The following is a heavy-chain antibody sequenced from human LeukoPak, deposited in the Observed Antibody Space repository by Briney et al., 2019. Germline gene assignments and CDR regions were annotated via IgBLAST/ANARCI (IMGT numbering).Heavy chain of an antibody. V-gene: IGHV3-53*01. CDR1: GLTVSSNY. CDR3: ARVGSGYSYGHPGY. J-gene: IGHJ4*02. CDR2: IYSGGST. D-gene: IGHD5-18*01. Sequence: GGSLRLSCAASGLTVSSNYMSWVRQAPGKGLEWVSVIYSGGSTYYADSVKGRFTISRDNSKNTLYLQMNSLRAEDTAVYYCARVGSGYSYGHPGYWGQGTLVTVSS.